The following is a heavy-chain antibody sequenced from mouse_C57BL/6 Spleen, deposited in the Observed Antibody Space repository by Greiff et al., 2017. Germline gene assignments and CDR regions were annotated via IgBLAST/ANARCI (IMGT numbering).Heavy chain of an antibody. D-gene: IGHD1-1*01. J-gene: IGHJ4*01. CDR1: GFTFSDYG. CDR3: ARHNYYYGYAMDY. Sequence: EVMLVESGGGLVPPGGSLKLSCAASGFTFSDYGMAWVRQAPRKGPEWVAFISNLAYSIYYADTVTGRFTISRENAKNTLYLERSSLRSEDTAMYYCARHNYYYGYAMDYWGQGTSVTVSS. V-gene: IGHV5-15*04. CDR2: ISNLAYSI.